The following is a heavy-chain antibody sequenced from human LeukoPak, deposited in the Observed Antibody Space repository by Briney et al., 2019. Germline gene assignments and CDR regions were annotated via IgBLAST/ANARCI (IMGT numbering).Heavy chain of an antibody. D-gene: IGHD4-11*01. J-gene: IGHJ4*02. Sequence: SETLSLTCAVYVGSFSGYYCSWIRQPPGKGLEWIGEINHSGSTNYNPSLKSRVTISVDTSKNQFSLKLSSVTAADTAVYYCAREMATVTRFDYWGQGTLVTVSS. V-gene: IGHV4-34*01. CDR3: AREMATVTRFDY. CDR1: VGSFSGYY. CDR2: INHSGST.